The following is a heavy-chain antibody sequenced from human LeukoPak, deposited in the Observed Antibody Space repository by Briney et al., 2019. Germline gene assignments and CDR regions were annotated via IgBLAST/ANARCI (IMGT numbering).Heavy chain of an antibody. J-gene: IGHJ4*02. V-gene: IGHV4-39*01. CDR1: GGSISSSSYY. Sequence: SETLFLTCTVSGGSISSSSYYWGWIRQPPGKGLEWIGSIYYSGSTYYNPSLKSRVTISVDTSKNQFSLKLSSVTAADTAVYYCAVSIATFDYWGQGTLVTVSS. D-gene: IGHD2-21*01. CDR3: AVSIATFDY. CDR2: IYYSGST.